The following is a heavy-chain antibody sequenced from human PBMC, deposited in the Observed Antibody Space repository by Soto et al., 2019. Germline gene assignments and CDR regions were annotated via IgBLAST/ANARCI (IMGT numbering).Heavy chain of an antibody. Sequence: GVLVKVSCKTSGYTLSNNDINWVRKAPGQGLEWIGWMNTNTNTTDSAEVFEGRVSLTWDTSISTAYMQLNSLKIDDTAVYYCAREVVETSSLWLDPWGQGTLVTVSS. CDR3: AREVVETSSLWLDP. J-gene: IGHJ5*02. CDR1: GYTLSNND. D-gene: IGHD6-6*01. V-gene: IGHV1-8*01. CDR2: MNTNTNTT.